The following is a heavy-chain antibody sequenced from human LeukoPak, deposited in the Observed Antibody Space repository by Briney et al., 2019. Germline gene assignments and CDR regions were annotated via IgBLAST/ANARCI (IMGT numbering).Heavy chain of an antibody. J-gene: IGHJ3*02. CDR3: ARGSKDRAPDDAFDI. CDR2: IYTSGST. Sequence: SETLSLTCTVSGGSISSGSYYWSWIRQPAGKGLEWIGRIYTSGSTNYNPSLKSRVTISVDTSKNQFSLKLSSVTAADTAVYYCARGSKDRAPDDAFDIWGQGTMVTVSS. CDR1: GGSISSGSYY. V-gene: IGHV4-61*02. D-gene: IGHD1-14*01.